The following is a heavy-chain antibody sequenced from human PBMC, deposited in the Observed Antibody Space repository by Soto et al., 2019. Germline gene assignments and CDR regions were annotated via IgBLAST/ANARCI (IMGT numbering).Heavy chain of an antibody. CDR3: AREGRLRFFGTRSHWFVP. Sequence: PSETLSLTCAVYVGSFSGYYWSWIRQPPGKGLEWVGEINHSGSTNYNPSLKSRVTISVDTSKNQFSLKLSSVTAADTAVYYCAREGRLRFFGTRSHWFVPWCPGRRVTVSS. D-gene: IGHD3-3*01. CDR1: VGSFSGYY. V-gene: IGHV4-34*01. J-gene: IGHJ5*02. CDR2: INHSGST.